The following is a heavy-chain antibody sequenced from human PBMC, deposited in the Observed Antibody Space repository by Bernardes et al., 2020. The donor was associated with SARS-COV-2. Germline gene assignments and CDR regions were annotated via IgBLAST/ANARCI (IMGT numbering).Heavy chain of an antibody. D-gene: IGHD3-3*02. Sequence: GGSLRLSCSASGFTFSSSEMNWVRQAPGKGLEWVSHISGSGSTIYYGDSVKGRFTISRDNAKNSLFLQMNSLRAEDTAVYYCARDLAWSMRRRGLDVWGQGTMVTVSS. J-gene: IGHJ3*01. CDR3: ARDLAWSMRRRGLDV. CDR2: ISGSGSTI. CDR1: GFTFSSSE. V-gene: IGHV3-48*03.